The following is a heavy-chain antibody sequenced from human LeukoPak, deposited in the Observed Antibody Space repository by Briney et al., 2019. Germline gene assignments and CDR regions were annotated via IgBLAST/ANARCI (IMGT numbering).Heavy chain of an antibody. J-gene: IGHJ4*02. CDR1: GFTLSDYV. CDR2: IGESGGST. CDR3: ARAPRGNNYSVDY. D-gene: IGHD2-15*01. Sequence: GGSLSLSCSASGFTLSDYVMRWVRQAPEKGLEWVSSIGESGGSTYYADSVKGRFTISGDTSKNTLYLQMNSLRAEDTAIYYCARAPRGNNYSVDYWGQGTLVTVSS. V-gene: IGHV3-23*01.